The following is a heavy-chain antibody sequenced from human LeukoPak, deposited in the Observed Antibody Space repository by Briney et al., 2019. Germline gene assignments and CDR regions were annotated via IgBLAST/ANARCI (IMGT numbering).Heavy chain of an antibody. Sequence: GRSLTLSCAASGFTFDDYAMHWVRQAPGKGLEWVSLISGDGGSTYYADSVKGRFTISRDNSKNSLFLQMNSLRTEDTALYYCAKDNYVWGTYGTDYWGQGTLVTVSS. CDR3: AKDNYVWGTYGTDY. CDR1: GFTFDDYA. V-gene: IGHV3-43*02. CDR2: ISGDGGST. J-gene: IGHJ4*02. D-gene: IGHD3-16*01.